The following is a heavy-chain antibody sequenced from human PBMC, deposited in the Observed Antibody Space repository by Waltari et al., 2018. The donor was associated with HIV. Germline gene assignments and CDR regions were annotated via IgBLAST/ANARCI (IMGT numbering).Heavy chain of an antibody. J-gene: IGHJ6*02. Sequence: QVQLVELGGGVVQLGRSLRPPVAALGFTSRHFPMNWVRRAPGKGLEWWAVISFDGSNKYYADSVKGRFTISRDNSKNTLYLQMNSLRAEDTAVYYCARGRWAAAHSMDVWGQGTTVTVSS. CDR3: ARGRWAAAHSMDV. D-gene: IGHD6-13*01. CDR2: ISFDGSNK. V-gene: IGHV3-30*04. CDR1: GFTSRHFP.